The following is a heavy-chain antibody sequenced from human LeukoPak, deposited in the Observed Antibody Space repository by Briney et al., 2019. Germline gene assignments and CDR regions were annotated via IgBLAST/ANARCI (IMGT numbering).Heavy chain of an antibody. CDR3: ARDPDSTVSSGGPFDV. CDR2: ISASGGAT. CDR1: GFTFLRHG. V-gene: IGHV3-23*01. D-gene: IGHD3-10*01. J-gene: IGHJ3*01. Sequence: GGSLRLSCAASGFTFLRHGMTWFRQAPGKGLEWVSGISASGGATYYADSVKGRFTISRDNSNNTLFLQMNSLRTEDTAVYYCARDPDSTVSSGGPFDVWGQGTMVTVSS.